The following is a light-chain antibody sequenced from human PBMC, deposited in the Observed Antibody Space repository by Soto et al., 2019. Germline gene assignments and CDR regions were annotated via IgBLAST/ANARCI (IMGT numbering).Light chain of an antibody. CDR2: DVT. Sequence: QSALTQPASVSGSPGQSITISCTGTSSDVGGYNSVSWYQQHPGKAPKLMIYDVTNRPSGVSNRCSGSKSGNTASLTISGLQAEDEADYYCSSYTSTRSHVFGTGTKLTVL. J-gene: IGLJ1*01. CDR3: SSYTSTRSHV. V-gene: IGLV2-14*01. CDR1: SSDVGGYNS.